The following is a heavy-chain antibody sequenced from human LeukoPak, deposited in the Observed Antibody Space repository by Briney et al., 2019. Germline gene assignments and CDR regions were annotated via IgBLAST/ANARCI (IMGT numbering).Heavy chain of an antibody. CDR1: ALTFNSCG. CDR2: IRNDGSNS. D-gene: IGHD2-21*02. J-gene: IGHJ4*02. CDR3: AKDGGEYCGGDCYPPDY. Sequence: GGSLRLSCAASALTFNSCGMHWVRQAPGKGLEWVAFIRNDGSNSYYADSVKGRFTISRDNSKNTLYLQMNSLRAEDTAVYYCAKDGGEYCGGDCYPPDYWGQGTLVTVSS. V-gene: IGHV3-30*02.